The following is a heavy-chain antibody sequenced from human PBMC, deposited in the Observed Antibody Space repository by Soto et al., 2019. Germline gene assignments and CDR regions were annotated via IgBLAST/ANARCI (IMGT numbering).Heavy chain of an antibody. CDR1: GGSISSSSYY. CDR2: IYYSGST. Sequence: PSETLSLTCTVSGGSISSSSYYWGWIRQPPGKGLEWIGSIYYSGSTYYKPSLKSRVTISVDTSKNQFSLKLSSVTAADTALYYCARLYSSGWYNAPNDRFDYWGQGTLVTVSS. CDR3: ARLYSSGWYNAPNDRFDY. V-gene: IGHV4-39*01. J-gene: IGHJ4*02. D-gene: IGHD6-19*01.